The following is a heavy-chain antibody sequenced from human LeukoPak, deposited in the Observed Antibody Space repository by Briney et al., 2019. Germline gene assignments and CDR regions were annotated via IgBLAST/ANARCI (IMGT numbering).Heavy chain of an antibody. V-gene: IGHV1-69*13. J-gene: IGHJ6*03. CDR2: IIPIFGTA. D-gene: IGHD6-6*01. Sequence: GASVKVSCKASGGTFSSYAISWVRQAPGQGLEWMGGIIPIFGTANYAQKFQGRVTITADESTSTAYMELSSLRSEDTAVYYCARVGGSSSGRRRYYYYYMDVWGKGTTVTVSS. CDR1: GGTFSSYA. CDR3: ARVGGSSSGRRRYYYYYMDV.